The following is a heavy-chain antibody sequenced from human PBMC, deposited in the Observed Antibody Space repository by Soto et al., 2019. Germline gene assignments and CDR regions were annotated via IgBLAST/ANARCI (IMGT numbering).Heavy chain of an antibody. CDR1: GFRFTSFG. CDR3: TRGGAARPDY. V-gene: IGHV3-48*04. J-gene: IGHJ4*02. Sequence: DVVLVNSGGGFVRPGESLRLSCGASGFRFTSFGMNWVRQGPGKGLEWLSYISGLSATTYYADSVRGRFTVSRDNDMNLVFLRRNTLRGDDTALYDCTRGGAARPDYLGQG. D-gene: IGHD2-15*01. CDR2: ISGLSATT.